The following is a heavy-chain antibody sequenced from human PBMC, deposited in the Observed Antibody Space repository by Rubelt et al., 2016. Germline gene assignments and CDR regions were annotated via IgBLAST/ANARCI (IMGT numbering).Heavy chain of an antibody. Sequence: QVQLVQSGAEVKKPGASVKVSCKASGYTFTGYYMHWVRQAPGQGLEWMGWINPNSGGPNYAQKFQGRATMTREHSISTAHMGVSRLSSDDTAVYYCASSSGSYYSLDYWGQGTLVTVYS. CDR2: INPNSGGP. V-gene: IGHV1-2*02. CDR3: ASSSGSYYSLDY. J-gene: IGHJ4*02. CDR1: GYTFTGYY. D-gene: IGHD1-26*01.